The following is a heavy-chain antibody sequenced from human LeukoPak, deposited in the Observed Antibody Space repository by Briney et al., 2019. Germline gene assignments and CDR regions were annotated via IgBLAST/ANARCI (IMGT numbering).Heavy chain of an antibody. Sequence: ASVRVSCKASGGTFSSYAISWVRQAPGQGLEWMGGIIPIFGTANYAQKFQGRVTITADESTSTAYMELSSLRSEDTAVYYCARGRAGVEMAGLDYWGQGTLVTVSS. CDR3: ARGRAGVEMAGLDY. V-gene: IGHV1-69*01. CDR2: IIPIFGTA. J-gene: IGHJ4*02. D-gene: IGHD5-24*01. CDR1: GGTFSSYA.